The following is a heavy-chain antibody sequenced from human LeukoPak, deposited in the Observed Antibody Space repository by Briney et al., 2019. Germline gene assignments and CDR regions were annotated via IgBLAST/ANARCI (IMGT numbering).Heavy chain of an antibody. CDR1: GGSISSYY. CDR3: ARVGLAAAGPYYYYYMDV. Sequence: SETLSLTCTVSGGSISSYYWSWIRQPAGKGLERIGRIYTSGSTNYNPSLKSRVTMSVDTSKNQFSLKLSSVTAADTAVYYCARVGLAAAGPYYYYYMDVWGKGTTVTVSS. V-gene: IGHV4-4*07. CDR2: IYTSGST. D-gene: IGHD6-13*01. J-gene: IGHJ6*03.